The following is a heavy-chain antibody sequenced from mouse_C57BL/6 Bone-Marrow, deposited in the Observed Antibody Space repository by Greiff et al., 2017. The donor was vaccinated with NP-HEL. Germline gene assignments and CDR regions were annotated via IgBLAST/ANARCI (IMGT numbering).Heavy chain of an antibody. D-gene: IGHD1-1*01. CDR1: GYTFTSYW. V-gene: IGHV1-55*01. CDR3: ARLEITTEVTLYYFDY. J-gene: IGHJ2*01. Sequence: QVQLQQPGAELVKPGASVKMSCKASGYTFTSYWITWVKQRPGQGLEWIGDIYPGSGSTNYNEKFKSKATLTVDTSSSTAYMQLNSLTSEDSAFYYCARLEITTEVTLYYFDYWGKGTTLTVSS. CDR2: IYPGSGST.